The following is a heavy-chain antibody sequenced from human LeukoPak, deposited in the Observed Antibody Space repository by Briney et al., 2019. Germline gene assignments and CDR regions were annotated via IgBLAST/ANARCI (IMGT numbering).Heavy chain of an antibody. CDR1: GGSFSGYY. CDR2: INHSGST. D-gene: IGHD2-2*01. V-gene: IGHV4-34*01. CDR3: ARGSKAPRYCSSTSCHNWFDP. Sequence: SETLSLTCAVYGGSFSGYYWSWLRQPPGKGLEWVGEINHSGSTNYNPSLRSRVTISVDTSKNQFSLKLSSVTAADTAVYYCARGSKAPRYCSSTSCHNWFDPWGQGTPVTVSS. J-gene: IGHJ5*02.